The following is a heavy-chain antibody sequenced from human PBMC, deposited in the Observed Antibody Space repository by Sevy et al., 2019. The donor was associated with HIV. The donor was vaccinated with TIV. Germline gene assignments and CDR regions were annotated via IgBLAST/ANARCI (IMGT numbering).Heavy chain of an antibody. D-gene: IGHD3-3*01. CDR1: GFTFSSYA. V-gene: IGHV3-23*01. CDR3: VKVVRHDSLYYYGMDV. Sequence: GGSLRLSCAASGFTFSSYAMSWVRQAPGKGLEWVSAISGSGGSTYYADSVKGRFTISRDNSKNTLYLQMNSLRAEDTAVYYCVKVVRHDSLYYYGMDVWGQGTTVTVSS. J-gene: IGHJ6*02. CDR2: ISGSGGST.